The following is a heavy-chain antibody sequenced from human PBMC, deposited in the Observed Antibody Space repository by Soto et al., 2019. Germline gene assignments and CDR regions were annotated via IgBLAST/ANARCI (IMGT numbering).Heavy chain of an antibody. CDR3: ARDTERRWSGPPDAFDI. CDR1: GGTFSSYA. V-gene: IGHV1-69*01. Sequence: QVQLVQSGAEVKKPGSSVKVSCKASGGTFSSYAISWVRQSPGQGLEWMGGIIPIFGTANYAQKFQGRVTITADESTSTAYMELSSLRSEDTAVYYCARDTERRWSGPPDAFDIWCQGTMVTVSS. CDR2: IIPIFGTA. D-gene: IGHD3-3*01. J-gene: IGHJ3*02.